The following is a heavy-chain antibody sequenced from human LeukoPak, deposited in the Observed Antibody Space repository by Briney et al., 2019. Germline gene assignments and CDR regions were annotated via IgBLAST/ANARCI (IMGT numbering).Heavy chain of an antibody. D-gene: IGHD3-22*01. CDR1: GFTFSSYS. Sequence: GGSLRLSCAASGFTFSSYSMNWVRQAPGKGLEWVSYISSSSSTIYYADSVKGRFTISRDNSNNTLYLQMNSLRAEDTALYYCAKAKITLIVVANPNSGALDIWGQGTMVTVSS. V-gene: IGHV3-48*01. CDR2: ISSSSSTI. J-gene: IGHJ3*02. CDR3: AKAKITLIVVANPNSGALDI.